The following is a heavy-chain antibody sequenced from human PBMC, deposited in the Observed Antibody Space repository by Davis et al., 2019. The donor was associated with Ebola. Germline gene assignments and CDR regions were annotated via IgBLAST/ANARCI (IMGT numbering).Heavy chain of an antibody. V-gene: IGHV3-7*01. CDR3: ARGRQTFDP. Sequence: PGGSLRLSCAASGFTFSSNWMTWVRQAPGKGLEWVANINQDESEKYYVDSVKGRFSISRDNAKNSLYLQMSSLRAEDTAVYYCARGRQTFDPWGRGTLVTVSS. D-gene: IGHD1-1*01. CDR1: GFTFSSNW. J-gene: IGHJ5*02. CDR2: INQDESEK.